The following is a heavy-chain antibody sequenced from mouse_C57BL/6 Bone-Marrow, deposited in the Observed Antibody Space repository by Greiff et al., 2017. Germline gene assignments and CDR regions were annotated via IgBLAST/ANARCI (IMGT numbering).Heavy chain of an antibody. V-gene: IGHV1-18*01. J-gene: IGHJ3*01. CDR3: ARGLRRAWFAY. Sequence: VQLQQSGPELVKPGASVKIPCKASGYTFTDYNMDWVKQSHGKSLEWIGDINPNNGGTIYNQKFKGKATLTVDKSASTAYMELRSLTSEDTAVYYCARGLRRAWFAYWGQGTLGTVSA. D-gene: IGHD2-4*01. CDR1: GYTFTDYN. CDR2: INPNNGGT.